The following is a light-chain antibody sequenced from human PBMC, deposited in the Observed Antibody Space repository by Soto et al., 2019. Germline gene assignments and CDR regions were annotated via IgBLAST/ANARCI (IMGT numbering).Light chain of an antibody. CDR3: QQYNSWPPWT. CDR2: GAS. V-gene: IGKV3-15*01. J-gene: IGKJ1*01. CDR1: QSVSSN. Sequence: EIVMTQSPATLSVSPGERATLSCRASQSVSSNLAWYQQKPGQAPRLLIYGASTRATGIPARFSGSGSGTEFTLTISSLQCEDFAVYYCQQYNSWPPWTVGQGTKGEIK.